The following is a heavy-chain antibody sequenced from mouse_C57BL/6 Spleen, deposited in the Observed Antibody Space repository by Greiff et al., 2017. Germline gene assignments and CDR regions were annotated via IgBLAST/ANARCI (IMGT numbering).Heavy chain of an antibody. Sequence: QVQLQQPGAELVKPGASVKLSCKASGYTFTSYWMHWVKQRPGQGLEWIGMIHPNSGSTNYNEKFKSKATLTVDKSSSTAYMQLSSLTSEDSAVXYCARTGTGTGFAYWGQGTLVTVSA. CDR3: ARTGTGTGFAY. D-gene: IGHD4-1*01. J-gene: IGHJ3*01. CDR1: GYTFTSYW. CDR2: IHPNSGST. V-gene: IGHV1-64*01.